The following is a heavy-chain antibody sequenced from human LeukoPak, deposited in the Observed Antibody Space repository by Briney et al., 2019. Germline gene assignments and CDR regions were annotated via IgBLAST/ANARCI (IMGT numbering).Heavy chain of an antibody. CDR3: AKGGKWDVTPFDY. J-gene: IGHJ4*02. CDR1: GFTFTSYS. D-gene: IGHD1-26*01. CDR2: ISGGGGST. Sequence: LAGGSLRLSCAASGFTFTSYSMNWVRQAPGKGLEWVSTISGGGGSTYYADSVKGRFTISRDNSKNTLYLQVNSLRAEDTAVYYCAKGGKWDVTPFDYWGQGTPVTVSS. V-gene: IGHV3-23*01.